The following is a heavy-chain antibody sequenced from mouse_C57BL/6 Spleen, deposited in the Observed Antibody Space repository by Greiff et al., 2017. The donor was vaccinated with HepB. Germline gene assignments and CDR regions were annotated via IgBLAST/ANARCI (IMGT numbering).Heavy chain of an antibody. CDR3: ARSQLGPGAMDY. Sequence: QVQLQQSGPELVKPGASVKISCKASGYAFSSSWMNWVKQRPGKGLEWIGRIYPGDGDTNYNGKFKGKATLTADKSSSTAYMQLSSLTSEDSAVYFCARSQLGPGAMDYWGQGTSVTVSS. CDR1: GYAFSSSW. CDR2: IYPGDGDT. J-gene: IGHJ4*01. V-gene: IGHV1-82*01. D-gene: IGHD4-1*02.